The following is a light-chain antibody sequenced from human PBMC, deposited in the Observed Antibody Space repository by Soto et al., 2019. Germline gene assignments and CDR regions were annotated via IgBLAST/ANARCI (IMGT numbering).Light chain of an antibody. Sequence: EIVMTQSPATLSVSPRERATLSCRASQSVSSNLAWYQQKPGQAPRLLIYGASTRATDIPARFSGSGSGTEFTLTISSLQSEDFAVYYCQQYNNWPPYTFGQGTKLEIK. CDR2: GAS. J-gene: IGKJ2*01. V-gene: IGKV3-15*01. CDR3: QQYNNWPPYT. CDR1: QSVSSN.